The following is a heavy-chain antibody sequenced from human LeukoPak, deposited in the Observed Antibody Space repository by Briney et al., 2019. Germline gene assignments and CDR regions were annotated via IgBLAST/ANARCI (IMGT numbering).Heavy chain of an antibody. V-gene: IGHV3-33*01. CDR3: ARGTFYYGSRTSPPRDYYCYMDV. J-gene: IGHJ6*03. Sequence: HPGRSLTLSCATSGFTFSHYGMHWVRQAPGKGLEWVAVIWSDGTNSFYGDPVKGRFTISRDNANTTLFLQMTNLTAEDAAVYYCARGTFYYGSRTSPPRDYYCYMDVWGKGTTGTVSS. D-gene: IGHD3-10*01. CDR1: GFTFSHYG. CDR2: IWSDGTNS.